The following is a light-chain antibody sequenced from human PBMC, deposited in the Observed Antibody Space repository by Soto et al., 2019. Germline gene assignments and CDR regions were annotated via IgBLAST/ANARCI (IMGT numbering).Light chain of an antibody. Sequence: QSPLTHDRAACRTAGQWVTISCSGSDSNIGSNSVYWYQHLPKTAPKLLIYYNNQRPSGVPDRFSGSRSGTSASLAISGIRSEDDPDYYCAAWDDSLTDRVFGTGTKVTVL. CDR3: AAWDDSLTDRV. J-gene: IGLJ1*01. CDR1: DSNIGSNS. V-gene: IGLV1-47*02. CDR2: YNN.